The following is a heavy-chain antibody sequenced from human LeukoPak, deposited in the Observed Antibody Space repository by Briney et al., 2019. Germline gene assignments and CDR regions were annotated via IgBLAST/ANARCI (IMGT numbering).Heavy chain of an antibody. V-gene: IGHV3-15*01. CDR3: STGSIIGPGLDY. CDR1: GFTFSNAW. CDR2: IKSKADGESI. J-gene: IGHJ4*02. Sequence: GGSLRLSCTTSGFTFSNAWMNWVRQAPGKGPEWVGRIKSKADGESIEYAAPVEGRLIISRDDSKNTVYLQVNSLNTEDTAVYYCSTGSIIGPGLDYWGQGTLVTVSS. D-gene: IGHD1-14*01.